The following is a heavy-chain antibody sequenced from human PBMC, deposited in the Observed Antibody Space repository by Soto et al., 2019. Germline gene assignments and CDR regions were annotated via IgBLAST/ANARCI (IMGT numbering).Heavy chain of an antibody. CDR3: ATDVVLMVYAIGAFDI. J-gene: IGHJ3*02. CDR1: GYALTELS. Sequence: ASVKVSCKVSGYALTELSMHWVRQAPGKGLEWMGGFDPEDGETIYAQKFQGRVTMTEDTSTDTAYMELSSLRSEDTAVYYCATDVVLMVYAIGAFDIWGKGTMVTVS. CDR2: FDPEDGET. V-gene: IGHV1-24*01. D-gene: IGHD2-8*01.